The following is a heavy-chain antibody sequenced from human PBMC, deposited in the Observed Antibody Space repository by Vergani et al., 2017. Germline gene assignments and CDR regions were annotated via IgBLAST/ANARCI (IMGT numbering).Heavy chain of an antibody. J-gene: IGHJ5*02. CDR1: GGSISSSSYY. CDR2: IYYSGST. D-gene: IGHD3-22*01. CDR3: ARLKVGSYPPDP. V-gene: IGHV4-39*01. Sequence: QLQLQESGPGLVKPSETLSLTCTVSGGSISSSSYYWGWIRQPPGKGLEWIGSIYYSGSTYYNPSLKSRVTISVDTSKNQFSLKLGSVTAADTAVYYCARLKVGSYPPDPWGQGTLVTVSS.